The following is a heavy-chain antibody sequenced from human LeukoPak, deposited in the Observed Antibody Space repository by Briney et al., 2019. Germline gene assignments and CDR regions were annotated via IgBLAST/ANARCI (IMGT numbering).Heavy chain of an antibody. V-gene: IGHV1-46*01. CDR2: SNPSGGST. CDR1: GYTFTSYY. Sequence: ASVKVSCKASGYTFTSYYMHWVRQAPGQGLEWMGISNPSGGSTSYAQKFQGRVTMTRDTSTSTVYMELSSLRSEDTAVYYCARNTLGYCSGGSCYAGWFDPWGQGTLVTVSS. CDR3: ARNTLGYCSGGSCYAGWFDP. D-gene: IGHD2-15*01. J-gene: IGHJ5*02.